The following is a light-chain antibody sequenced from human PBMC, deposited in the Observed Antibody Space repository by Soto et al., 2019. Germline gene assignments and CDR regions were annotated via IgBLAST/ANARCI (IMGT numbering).Light chain of an antibody. V-gene: IGKV3-15*01. Sequence: ELVMTQSPATLSVSPGERATLSCRASQSVSSNLAWYQQKPGQAPSLLIYGASTRATGIPARFSGSGSGTELTITISSLQSEDCEVYYGQQYNNWPRTFGQGTKVDIK. J-gene: IGKJ1*01. CDR3: QQYNNWPRT. CDR2: GAS. CDR1: QSVSSN.